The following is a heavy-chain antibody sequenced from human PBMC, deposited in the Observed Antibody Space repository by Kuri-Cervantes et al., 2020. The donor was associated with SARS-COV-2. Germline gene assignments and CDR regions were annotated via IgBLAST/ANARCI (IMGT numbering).Heavy chain of an antibody. J-gene: IGHJ5*02. CDR3: AGGPYYDSSGYPFDP. Sequence: GESLKISCAASGFTFSSYEMNWVRQAPGKGLEWVSYISSSGSTIYYADSVKGRFTISRDNAKNSLYLQMNSLRAEDTAVYYCAGGPYYDSSGYPFDPWGQGTLVTVSS. V-gene: IGHV3-48*03. CDR1: GFTFSSYE. CDR2: ISSSGSTI. D-gene: IGHD3-22*01.